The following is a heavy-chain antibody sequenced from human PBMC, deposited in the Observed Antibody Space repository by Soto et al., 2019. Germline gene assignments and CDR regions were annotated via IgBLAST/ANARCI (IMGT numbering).Heavy chain of an antibody. CDR1: GFTFAGSA. J-gene: IGHJ4*02. D-gene: IGHD1-26*01. CDR2: IVVGSGST. V-gene: IGHV1-58*01. Sequence: QMQLVQSGPEVKKPGTSVKVSCKASGFTFAGSAVQWVRQARGQRLEWIGWIVVGSGSTNYAQHFQERVTLTRDMSTSTAYMELNSLTSEDTAVYHCVADRAGVGGAAVWGQGTLVTVSS. CDR3: VADRAGVGGAAV.